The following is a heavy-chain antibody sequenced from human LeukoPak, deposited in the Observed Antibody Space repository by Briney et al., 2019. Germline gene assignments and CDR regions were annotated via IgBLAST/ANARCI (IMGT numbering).Heavy chain of an antibody. V-gene: IGHV4-59*02. D-gene: IGHD5-24*01. Sequence: PSETLSLTCTVSGGSVDTYYWSWIRQPPGKGLEWIGYIHYSGSTNYNPSLKSRVSISVDTSKNLFSLKLNSVTAADTAVYYCARDIGDDYTNWFDPWAQGTLVTVSS. CDR3: ARDIGDDYTNWFDP. CDR2: IHYSGST. J-gene: IGHJ5*02. CDR1: GGSVDTYY.